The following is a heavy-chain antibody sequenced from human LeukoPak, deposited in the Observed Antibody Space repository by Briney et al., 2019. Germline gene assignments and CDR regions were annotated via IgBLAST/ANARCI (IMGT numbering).Heavy chain of an antibody. Sequence: PGGSLRLSCAASGFTVSSNYMSWVRQAPGKGLEWVSVIYSGGSTYYADSVKGRFTISRDNSKNTLYLQMNSLRAEDTAVYYCARRGSSSWYYYGMDVWGQGTTVTVS. CDR3: ARRGSSSWYYYGMDV. V-gene: IGHV3-53*01. CDR1: GFTVSSNY. D-gene: IGHD6-13*01. CDR2: IYSGGST. J-gene: IGHJ6*02.